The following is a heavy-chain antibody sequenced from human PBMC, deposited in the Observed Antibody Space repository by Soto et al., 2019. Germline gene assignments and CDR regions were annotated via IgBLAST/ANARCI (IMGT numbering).Heavy chain of an antibody. CDR2: ISAYNGNR. CDR1: GYTFTSYG. J-gene: IGHJ4*02. CDR3: ARDQVGATGDY. D-gene: IGHD1-26*01. Sequence: ASVKVSCKASGYTFTSYGISWVRQAPGQGLEWMGWISAYNGNRNYAQKVQGRVTMTTDTSTNTAYMELRSLRSDDTAVYYCARDQVGATGDYWGQGTLVAVSS. V-gene: IGHV1-18*01.